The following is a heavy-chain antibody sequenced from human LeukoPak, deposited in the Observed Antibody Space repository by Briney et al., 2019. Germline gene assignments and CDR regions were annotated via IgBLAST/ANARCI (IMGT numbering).Heavy chain of an antibody. J-gene: IGHJ4*02. V-gene: IGHV3-74*01. CDR3: VRGSYYGSGTSYAMFDY. CDR2: INSDGSST. CDR1: GFTFSAYA. D-gene: IGHD3-10*01. Sequence: GGSLRLSCEASGFTFSAYAMTWVRQAPGKGLVWVSRINSDGSSTSYADSVKGRFTISRDNAKNTLYLEMNSLRAEDTAVYYCVRGSYYGSGTSYAMFDYWGQGTLVTVSS.